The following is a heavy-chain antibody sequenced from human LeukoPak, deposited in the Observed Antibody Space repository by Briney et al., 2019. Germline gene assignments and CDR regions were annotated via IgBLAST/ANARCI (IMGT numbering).Heavy chain of an antibody. J-gene: IGHJ4*02. V-gene: IGHV4-34*01. D-gene: IGHD3-10*01. CDR2: INHSGST. CDR3: ARGSGSQTMVRGVPIDY. CDR1: GGSFSGYY. Sequence: ASETLSLTGAVYGGSFSGYYWSWIREPPGKGLDGIGEINHSGSTNYNPSLKSRVTISVDTSKNQFSLKLSSVTAADTAVYYCARGSGSQTMVRGVPIDYWGQGTLVTVSS.